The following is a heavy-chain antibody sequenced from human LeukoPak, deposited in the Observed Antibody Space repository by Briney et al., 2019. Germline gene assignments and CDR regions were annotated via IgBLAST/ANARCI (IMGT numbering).Heavy chain of an antibody. D-gene: IGHD3-22*01. CDR2: IRYDGSNK. Sequence: GGSLRLSCAASGFTFSSYGMHWVRQAPGKGLEWVAFIRYDGSNKYYADSVKGRFTISRDNSKNTLYLQMNSLRAEDTAVYYCAKEARRRYYYDSSGYRVRAYYFDYWGQGTLVTVSS. CDR3: AKEARRRYYYDSSGYRVRAYYFDY. CDR1: GFTFSSYG. J-gene: IGHJ4*02. V-gene: IGHV3-30*02.